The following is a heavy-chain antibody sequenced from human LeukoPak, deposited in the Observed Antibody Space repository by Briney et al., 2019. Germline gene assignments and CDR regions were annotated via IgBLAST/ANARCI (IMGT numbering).Heavy chain of an antibody. CDR3: ATYSGYAAY. Sequence: ASLKVSCKVSGYTLTELAIHWVRQAPGKGLEWMGGFDPEDVETIYAQKFQGRVTMTEDTYTDTAYMELGSLRSEDTAVYYCATYSGYAAYWGQGTLVSVSS. CDR2: FDPEDVET. J-gene: IGHJ4*02. D-gene: IGHD5-12*01. CDR1: GYTLTELA. V-gene: IGHV1-24*01.